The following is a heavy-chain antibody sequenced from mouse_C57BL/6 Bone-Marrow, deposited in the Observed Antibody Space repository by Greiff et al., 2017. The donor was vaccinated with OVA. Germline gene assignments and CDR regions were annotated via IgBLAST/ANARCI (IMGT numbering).Heavy chain of an antibody. Sequence: VQLQQSGPELVKPGASVKISCKASGYTFTDYYMNWVKQSHGKSLEWIGDINPNNGGTSYNQKFKGKATLTVDESSSTAYMELRSLTSEDSAVYYCARGIWGWFAYWGQGTLVTVSA. CDR3: ARGIWGWFAY. V-gene: IGHV1-26*01. CDR2: INPNNGGT. D-gene: IGHD4-1*01. CDR1: GYTFTDYY. J-gene: IGHJ3*01.